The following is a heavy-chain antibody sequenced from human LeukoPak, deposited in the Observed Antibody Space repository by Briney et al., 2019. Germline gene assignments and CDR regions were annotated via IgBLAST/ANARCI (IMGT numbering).Heavy chain of an antibody. V-gene: IGHV3-23*01. D-gene: IGHD3/OR15-3a*01. CDR1: GFTFSTYA. CDR3: AGRALDYI. CDR2: ISAGGAVT. Sequence: PGGSLRLSCAASGFTFSTYAMSWVRQAPGMGLEWVSCISAGGAVTSYADSVKGRFTISRDNSKNTLYLQMNSLRAEDTAVYFCAGRALDYIWGQGTMVTVSS. J-gene: IGHJ3*02.